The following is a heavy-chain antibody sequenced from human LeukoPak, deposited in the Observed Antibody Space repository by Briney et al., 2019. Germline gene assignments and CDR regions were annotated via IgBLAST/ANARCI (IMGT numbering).Heavy chain of an antibody. D-gene: IGHD3-10*01. Sequence: ASVKVSCKASGGTFSSYAISWVRQASGQGLEWMGGIIPIFGTANYAQKFQGRVTITADESTSTAYMELSSLRSEDTAVYYCARDTPHYYGSGSYVLDAFDIWGQGTMVTVSS. CDR1: GGTFSSYA. CDR2: IIPIFGTA. CDR3: ARDTPHYYGSGSYVLDAFDI. J-gene: IGHJ3*02. V-gene: IGHV1-69*13.